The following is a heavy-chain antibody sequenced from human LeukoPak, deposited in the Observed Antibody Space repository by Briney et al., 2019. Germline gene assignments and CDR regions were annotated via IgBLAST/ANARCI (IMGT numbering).Heavy chain of an antibody. CDR2: ISSSSSYI. J-gene: IGHJ4*02. V-gene: IGHV3-21*01. CDR1: GFTFSSYS. CDR3: ARADCSGGSCYSLFDY. Sequence: GGSLRLSCAASGFTFSSYSMNWVRQAPGKGLEWVSSISSSSSYIYYADSVKGRFTISRDNAKNSLYLQMDSLRAEDTAVYYCARADCSGGSCYSLFDYWGQGTLVTVSS. D-gene: IGHD2-15*01.